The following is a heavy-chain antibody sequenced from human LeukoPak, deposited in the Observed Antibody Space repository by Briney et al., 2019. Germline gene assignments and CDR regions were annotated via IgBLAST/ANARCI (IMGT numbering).Heavy chain of an antibody. CDR2: IVDSGGRT. J-gene: IGHJ4*02. V-gene: IGHV3-23*01. CDR1: GFTFSRSA. CDR3: AKLAASSIYPL. D-gene: IGHD2-2*01. Sequence: PGGSLRLSCAASGFTFSRSAMTWVRQAPGRGLEWVSTIVDSGGRTYYADSVRGRFTISRDNSKNTLYLQMNSLRAEDTAVYYCAKLAASSIYPLWGQGTLVTVSS.